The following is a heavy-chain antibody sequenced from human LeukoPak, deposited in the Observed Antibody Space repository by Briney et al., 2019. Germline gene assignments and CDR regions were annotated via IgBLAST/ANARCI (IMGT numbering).Heavy chain of an antibody. J-gene: IGHJ6*03. CDR2: IKQDGSEK. Sequence: GGSLRLSCAASGFTFSSYWMSWVRQAPGKGLEWVANIKQDGSEKYYVDSVKGRFTISRDNAKNSLYLQMNSLRAEDTAVYYCARDPTYGVVVAAALHYYYYMDVWGKGTTVTVSS. CDR3: ARDPTYGVVVAAALHYYYYMDV. CDR1: GFTFSSYW. V-gene: IGHV3-7*01. D-gene: IGHD2-15*01.